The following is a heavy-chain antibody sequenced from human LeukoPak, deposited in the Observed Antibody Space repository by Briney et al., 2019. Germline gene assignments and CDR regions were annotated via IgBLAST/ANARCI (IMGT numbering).Heavy chain of an antibody. V-gene: IGHV4-59*01. J-gene: IGHJ3*02. CDR2: IYYSGST. D-gene: IGHD3-10*02. Sequence: SETLSDTRTVSGGSISNYYGCWIRQPPGKGLERIGYIYYSGSTNSNPSLKSRVTISLDTSKNQFSLKLISMTAADTAVYYCARGGVRRVIIDAFVIWGQGPMVTVSS. CDR1: GGSISNYY. CDR3: ARGGVRRVIIDAFVI.